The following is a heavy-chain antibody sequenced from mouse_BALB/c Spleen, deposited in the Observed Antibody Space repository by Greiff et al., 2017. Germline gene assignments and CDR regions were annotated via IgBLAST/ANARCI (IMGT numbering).Heavy chain of an antibody. CDR2: IYPGSGNT. J-gene: IGHJ2*01. V-gene: IGHV1-77*01. CDR1: GYTFTDYY. D-gene: IGHD4-1*01. CDR3: ARNNWDGDYFDY. Sequence: VQLQQSGAELARPGASVKLSCKASGYTFTDYYINWVKQRTGQGLEWIGEIYPGSGNTYYNEKFKGKATLTADKSSSTAYMQLSSLTSEDSAVYFCARNNWDGDYFDYWGQGTTLTVSS.